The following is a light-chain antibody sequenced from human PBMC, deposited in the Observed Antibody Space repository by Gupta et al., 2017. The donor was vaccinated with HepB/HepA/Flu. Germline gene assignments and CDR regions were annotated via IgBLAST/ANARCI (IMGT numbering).Light chain of an antibody. CDR1: SSDVGAWDH. CDR2: GVN. CDR3: NSYTTRSTVL. J-gene: IGLJ2*01. V-gene: IGLV2-14*03. Sequence: QSALTQPASMSGSPGQSITISCTGTSSDVGAWDHVSWYQHHPGKAPKLIIYGVNSRPSGVSTRFSGSKSGNTASLSISGLQAEDEADYYCNSYTTRSTVLFGGGTKLTVL.